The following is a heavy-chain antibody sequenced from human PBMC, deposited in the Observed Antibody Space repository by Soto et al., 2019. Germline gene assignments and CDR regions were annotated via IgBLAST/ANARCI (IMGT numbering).Heavy chain of an antibody. D-gene: IGHD1-26*01. V-gene: IGHV4-34*01. CDR1: GGSFSGYY. CDR2: INHSGST. J-gene: IGHJ4*02. CDR3: ARGRIGRGSSGGSYFDY. Sequence: QVQLQQWGAGLLKPSETLSLTCAVYGGSFSGYYWSWIRQPPGKGLEWIGEINHSGSTNYNPSLKSSVTISVDTSKNQFSLKLSSVTAADTAVYYCARGRIGRGSSGGSYFDYWGQGTLVTVSS.